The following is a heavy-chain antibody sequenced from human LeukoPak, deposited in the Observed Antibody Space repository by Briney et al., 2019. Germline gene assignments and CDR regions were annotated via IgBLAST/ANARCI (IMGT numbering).Heavy chain of an antibody. D-gene: IGHD6-13*01. CDR1: GFTFSSYA. J-gene: IGHJ5*02. CDR3: AKGAAAGLVDWFDP. Sequence: GGSLRLSCAASGFTFSSYAMMWVRQAPGKGLEWVSTVSGSAGGTYYADSVKGRFTISRDNSENTLYLLMNSLRAEDTAVYYCAKGAAAGLVDWFDPWGQGTLVAVSS. CDR2: VSGSAGGT. V-gene: IGHV3-23*01.